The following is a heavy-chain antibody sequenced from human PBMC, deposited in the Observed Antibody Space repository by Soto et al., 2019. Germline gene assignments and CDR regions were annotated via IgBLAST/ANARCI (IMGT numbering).Heavy chain of an antibody. D-gene: IGHD3-16*01. V-gene: IGHV4-31*03. CDR1: GGYISSGGYY. CDR2: IYYSGST. CDR3: ARLGGRWSAFDI. Sequence: TLSLTCPVSGGYISSGGYYWSWIRQHPGRGLEWIGYIYYSGSTYYNPFLKSRVTISVDTSKNQFSLKLSSVTAADTAVYYCARLGGRWSAFDIWGQGTMVTVSS. J-gene: IGHJ3*02.